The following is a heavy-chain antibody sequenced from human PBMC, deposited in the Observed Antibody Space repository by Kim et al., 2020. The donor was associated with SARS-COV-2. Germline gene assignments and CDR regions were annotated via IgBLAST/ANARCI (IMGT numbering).Heavy chain of an antibody. V-gene: IGHV1-2*05. J-gene: IGHJ3*02. CDR2: T. CDR3: ARGDKEDAFDI. Sequence: TNYAQKFQGRVTMTRDTSISTAYMELSRLRSDDTVVYYCARGDKEDAFDIWGQGTMVTVSS.